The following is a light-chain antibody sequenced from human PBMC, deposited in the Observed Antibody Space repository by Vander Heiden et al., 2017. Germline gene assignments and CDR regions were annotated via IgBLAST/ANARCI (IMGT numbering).Light chain of an antibody. CDR3: QQSYSTPRT. CDR1: QRISSY. J-gene: IGKJ1*01. CDR2: AAS. Sequence: IQMTQSPSPLAASVGNRATITCRASQRISSYLNWYQQKPGKAPKLLIYAASSLQSGVPSRFSGSGSGTDFTLTISSLQPEDFATYYCQQSYSTPRTFGQGTKVEIK. V-gene: IGKV1-39*01.